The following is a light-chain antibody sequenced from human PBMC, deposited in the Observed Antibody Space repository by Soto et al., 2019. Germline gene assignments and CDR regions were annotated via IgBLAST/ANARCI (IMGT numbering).Light chain of an antibody. Sequence: QSVLTQPASVSGSPGQWITISCTGTNSDVGGYNYVSWYQQHPGKAPELMIYEVSHRPSGVSNRFSGSKSDTTASLAISGHQAEDDADYYCSSYTSISTLYVFGTGTKVTVL. CDR3: SSYTSISTLYV. CDR1: NSDVGGYNY. J-gene: IGLJ1*01. CDR2: EVS. V-gene: IGLV2-14*01.